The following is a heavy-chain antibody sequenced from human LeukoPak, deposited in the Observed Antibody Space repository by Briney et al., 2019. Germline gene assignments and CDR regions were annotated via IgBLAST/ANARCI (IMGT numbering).Heavy chain of an antibody. Sequence: GGSLRLSCAASGFTFDNYAMHWVRQAPGRGLEWVSGISWNSGGIGYADSVKGRFTISRDNAKNSLYLQMNSLRAEDMALYYCAKDACSSTSCYADCWGQGTLVTVSS. D-gene: IGHD2-2*01. CDR1: GFTFDNYA. V-gene: IGHV3-9*03. J-gene: IGHJ4*02. CDR2: ISWNSGGI. CDR3: AKDACSSTSCYADC.